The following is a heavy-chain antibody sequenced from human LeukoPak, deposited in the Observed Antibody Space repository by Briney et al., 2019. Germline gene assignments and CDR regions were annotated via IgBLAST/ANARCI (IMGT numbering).Heavy chain of an antibody. CDR3: ARGYSSSWYYYGMDV. CDR1: GGSFSGYY. D-gene: IGHD6-13*01. J-gene: IGHJ6*02. V-gene: IGHV4-34*01. Sequence: PSETLSLTCAVYGGSFSGYYWSWIRQPPGKGLEWIGEINHSGSTNYNPSLKSRDTISVDTSKNQFSLKLSSVTAADTAVYYCARGYSSSWYYYGMDVWGQGTTVTVSS. CDR2: INHSGST.